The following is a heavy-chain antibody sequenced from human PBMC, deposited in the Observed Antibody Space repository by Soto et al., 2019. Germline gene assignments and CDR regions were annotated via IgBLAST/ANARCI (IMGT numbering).Heavy chain of an antibody. CDR1: GFTFGDYW. J-gene: IGHJ4*02. CDR2: MTSDGRTI. V-gene: IGHV3-74*01. CDR3: ATAEVDY. Sequence: GSLRLSCAASGFTFGDYWMHWVRQAPGKGPEWVSRMTSDGRTIQYADSVKVLFTASRDNAKSTLYLQMNSLRAQDTAVYYCATAEVDYWGPGTLVSVNS.